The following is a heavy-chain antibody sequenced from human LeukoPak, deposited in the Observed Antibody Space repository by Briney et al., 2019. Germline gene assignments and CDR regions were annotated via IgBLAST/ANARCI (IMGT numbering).Heavy chain of an antibody. CDR1: GGSIFSGGYS. Sequence: SETLSLTCAVSGGSIFSGGYSRSWIRQPPGKGLEWIGYIYLSGSAYYNPSLKSRVTISIDTSKNQFSLNLTSVTAADTAVYSCAKVQRGYNYGSGRFDPWGQGTLVTVSS. CDR3: AKVQRGYNYGSGRFDP. J-gene: IGHJ5*02. V-gene: IGHV4-30-2*01. D-gene: IGHD5-18*01. CDR2: IYLSGSA.